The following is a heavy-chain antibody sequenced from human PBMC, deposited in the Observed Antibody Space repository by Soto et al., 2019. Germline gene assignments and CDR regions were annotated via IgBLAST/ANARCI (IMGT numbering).Heavy chain of an antibody. V-gene: IGHV3-30-3*01. J-gene: IGHJ4*02. Sequence: QVQLVESGGGVVQPGGSLRLSCAASGFTFSTSVMHWVRQAPGKGLEWMAIISYGGVNKYYADSVKGRVTISRDISESTLYLQMNSLRTEDTAVYYCAREEFEDGRGHFDYWGPGTLVSVSS. CDR3: AREEFEDGRGHFDY. CDR2: ISYGGVNK. D-gene: IGHD3-22*01. CDR1: GFTFSTSV.